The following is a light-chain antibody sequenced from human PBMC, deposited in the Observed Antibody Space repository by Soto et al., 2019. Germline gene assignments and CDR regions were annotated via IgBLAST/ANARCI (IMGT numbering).Light chain of an antibody. CDR3: QHFNNWPLT. CDR2: DAS. V-gene: IGKV3-11*01. CDR1: QSVSSA. Sequence: EIVLTQSPVTLSLSPVERATLSCRASQSVSSALAWYQQKPGQAPRLLIYDASKTATDIPDRFSGSGSGIDFTLTISSLEPEDFAIYYCQHFNNWPLTFGGGTKVDIK. J-gene: IGKJ4*01.